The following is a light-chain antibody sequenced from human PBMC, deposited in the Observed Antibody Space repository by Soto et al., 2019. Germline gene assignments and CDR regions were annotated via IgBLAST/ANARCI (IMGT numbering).Light chain of an antibody. CDR1: SGHSNYA. CDR2: LNRDGSH. J-gene: IGLJ2*01. CDR3: QTCGPSIVI. V-gene: IGLV4-69*01. Sequence: QLVLTQSPSASASPGASVKLTCTLSSGHSNYAIAWHQQQPEKGPRYLMKLNRDGSHSKGDGIPNRFSGSSSGAERYLTISSLQSEGEADYYCQTCGPSIVIFGGGTKVTVL.